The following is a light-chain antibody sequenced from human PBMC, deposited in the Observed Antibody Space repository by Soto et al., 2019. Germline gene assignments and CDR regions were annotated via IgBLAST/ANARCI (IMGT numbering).Light chain of an antibody. CDR2: DAS. CDR3: QHYDNLPSFT. CDR1: QDIGKN. J-gene: IGKJ5*01. Sequence: DIQMTQSPSSLSVSVGDRVTITCQASQDIGKNLNWYQQKPGKAPKLLIYDASNLETGVPSRFSGSGSGTDFTFTISRLQPEDIATYYCQHYDNLPSFTFGQGTRLET. V-gene: IGKV1-33*01.